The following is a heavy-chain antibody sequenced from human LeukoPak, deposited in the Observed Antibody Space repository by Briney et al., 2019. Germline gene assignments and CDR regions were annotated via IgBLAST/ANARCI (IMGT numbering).Heavy chain of an antibody. CDR2: ISSSSSYI. CDR1: GFTFSSYS. V-gene: IGHV3-21*01. Sequence: PGGSLRLSCAASGFTFSSYSMNWVRQAPGKGLEWVSSISSSSSYIYYADSVKGRFTISRDNAKNSLYLQMNSLRAEDTAVYYCARPNSGSYYSLAFDIWGQGTMVTVSS. CDR3: ARPNSGSYYSLAFDI. J-gene: IGHJ3*02. D-gene: IGHD1-26*01.